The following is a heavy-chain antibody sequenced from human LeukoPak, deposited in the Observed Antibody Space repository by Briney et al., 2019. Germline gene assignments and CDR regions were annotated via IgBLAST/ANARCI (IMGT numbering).Heavy chain of an antibody. CDR2: IYYSGNT. V-gene: IGHV4-39*01. D-gene: IGHD6-19*01. J-gene: IGHJ5*02. CDR3: ARRVAVAGRNDWFDP. CDR1: GGSITSGTYY. Sequence: SETLSLTCTVSGGSITSGTYYWGWIRQPPGKGLEWIGSIYYSGNTYYNPSLKSRVSISIDTSKSQFSLKLNSMTAADTAVYYCARRVAVAGRNDWFDPWGQGTLVTVSS.